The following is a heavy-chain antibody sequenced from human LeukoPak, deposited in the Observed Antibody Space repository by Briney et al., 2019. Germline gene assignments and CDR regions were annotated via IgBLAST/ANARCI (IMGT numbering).Heavy chain of an antibody. CDR3: ARISKVFCISKSNLCQNWFDP. J-gene: IGHJ5*02. CDR2: IYDRRST. Sequence: SETLSLTCAVSGYSISSGYYWGWIRPPPGKGLEWIGSIYDRRSTYYNPSLKSRVTILVDTSKNPFSLKLSSVTAADTAVYYCARISKVFCISKSNLCQNWFDPWGQGTLVTVSS. V-gene: IGHV4-38-2*01. D-gene: IGHD2-2*01. CDR1: GYSISSGYY.